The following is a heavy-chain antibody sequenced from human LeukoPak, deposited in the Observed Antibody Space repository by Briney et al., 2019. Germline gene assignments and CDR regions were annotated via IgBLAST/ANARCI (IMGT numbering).Heavy chain of an antibody. D-gene: IGHD6-25*01. CDR2: IYYSGST. CDR3: ARDGPAYSSARGWFDH. CDR1: GGSISSGGYY. J-gene: IGHJ5*02. V-gene: IGHV4-31*03. Sequence: SQTLSLTCTVSGGSISSGGYYWSWIRQHPGKGLEWIGYIYYSGSTYYNPSLKSRVTISVDTSKNQFSLKLSSVTAADTAVYYCARDGPAYSSARGWFDHWGQGTLVTVSS.